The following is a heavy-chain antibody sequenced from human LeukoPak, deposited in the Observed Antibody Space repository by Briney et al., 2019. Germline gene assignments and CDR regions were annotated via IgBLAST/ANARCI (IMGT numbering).Heavy chain of an antibody. Sequence: GGSLRLSCAASGFTFSTYWMHWVRQAPGKGLVWVSRINSEGSSTTYADSVRGRFTISRDNAKNTLYLQMNSLRAEDTAVYYCARDPFGTKSPGAFDIWGQGTMVTVSS. V-gene: IGHV3-74*01. J-gene: IGHJ3*02. CDR3: ARDPFGTKSPGAFDI. CDR2: INSEGSST. D-gene: IGHD1-1*01. CDR1: GFTFSTYW.